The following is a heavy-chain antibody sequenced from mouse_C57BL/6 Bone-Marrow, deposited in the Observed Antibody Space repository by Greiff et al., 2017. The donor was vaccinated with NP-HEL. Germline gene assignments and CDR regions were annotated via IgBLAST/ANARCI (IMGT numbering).Heavy chain of an antibody. J-gene: IGHJ4*01. Sequence: QVQLQQSGPELVKPGASVKISCKASGYSFTSYYIHWVKQRPGQGLEWIGWIYPGSGNTKYNEKFKGKATLTADTSSSTAYMQLSSLTSEDSAVYYCARTSYRYAMDYWGQGTSVTVSS. V-gene: IGHV1-66*01. D-gene: IGHD2-10*01. CDR1: GYSFTSYY. CDR2: IYPGSGNT. CDR3: ARTSYRYAMDY.